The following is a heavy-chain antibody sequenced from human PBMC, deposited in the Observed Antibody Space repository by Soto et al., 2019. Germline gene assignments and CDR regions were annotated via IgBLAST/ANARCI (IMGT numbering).Heavy chain of an antibody. D-gene: IGHD3-10*01. J-gene: IGHJ4*02. CDR1: GFTFKYHD. CDR2: ITGSGDGT. V-gene: IGHV3-23*04. Sequence: EVQLVESGGGLVQPGGSLRLTCVASGFTFKYHDMRWVRQAPGKGLEWVSGITGSGDGTYYTDSVKGRFTISRDNSKYTLYRQMNSLRDNDTAVYYCAKDRQFRSYYESACHYNKWGQGALFTVCS. CDR3: AKDRQFRSYYESACHYNK.